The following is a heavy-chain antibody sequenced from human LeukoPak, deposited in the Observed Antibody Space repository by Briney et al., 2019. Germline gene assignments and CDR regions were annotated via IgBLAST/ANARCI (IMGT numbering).Heavy chain of an antibody. D-gene: IGHD6-19*01. J-gene: IGHJ1*01. CDR2: IYTSGST. V-gene: IGHV4-61*02. Sequence: PSQTLSLTCTVSGGSISSGSYYWSWIRQPAGKGLEWIGRIYTSGSTNYNPSLKSRVTVSLDTSKNQFSLKLSSVTAADTAVYYCARVPVAEISYFQHWGQGTLVTVSS. CDR3: ARVPVAEISYFQH. CDR1: GGSISSGSYY.